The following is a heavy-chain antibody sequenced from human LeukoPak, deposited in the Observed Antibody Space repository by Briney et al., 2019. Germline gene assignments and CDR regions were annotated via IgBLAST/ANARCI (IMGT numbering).Heavy chain of an antibody. D-gene: IGHD2-21*02. CDR2: IYYSGST. Sequence: SETLSLTCTVSGGSISSYYWSWIRQPPGKGLEWIGYIYYSGSTNFNPSLKSRVTISVDTSKNQFSLKLSSVTAADTAVYYCARAGPSDGWYFDYWGQGTLVTVSS. CDR1: GGSISSYY. V-gene: IGHV4-59*01. CDR3: ARAGPSDGWYFDY. J-gene: IGHJ4*02.